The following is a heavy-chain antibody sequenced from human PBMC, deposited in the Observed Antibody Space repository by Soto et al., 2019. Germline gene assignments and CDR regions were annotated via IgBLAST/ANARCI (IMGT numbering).Heavy chain of an antibody. Sequence: GGSLRLSCAASGFTFSSYSMNWVRQAPGKGLEWVSSISSSSSYIYYADSVKGRFTISRDNSKNTLYLQMNSLRAEDTAVYYCASVHCSSSWSHYCYGMDVWGQGTTVTVS. V-gene: IGHV3-21*04. CDR3: ASVHCSSSWSHYCYGMDV. CDR2: ISSSSSYI. J-gene: IGHJ6*02. D-gene: IGHD6-13*01. CDR1: GFTFSSYS.